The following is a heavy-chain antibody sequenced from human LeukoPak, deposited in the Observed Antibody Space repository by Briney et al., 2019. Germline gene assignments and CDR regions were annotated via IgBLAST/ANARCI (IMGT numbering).Heavy chain of an antibody. CDR3: AREGIAAAGTGGGFDY. CDR1: GFTFSSYA. D-gene: IGHD6-13*01. V-gene: IGHV3-30*04. Sequence: PGGSLRLSCAASGFTFSSYAMHWVRQAPGKGLEWVAVISYDGSNRYYADSVKGRFTISRDNAKNSLYLQMNSLRAEDTAVYYCAREGIAAAGTGGGFDYWGQGTLVTVSS. CDR2: ISYDGSNR. J-gene: IGHJ4*02.